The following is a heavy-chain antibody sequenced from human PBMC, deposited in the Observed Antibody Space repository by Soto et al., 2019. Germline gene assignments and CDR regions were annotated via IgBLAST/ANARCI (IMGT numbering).Heavy chain of an antibody. CDR2: ISYDGNTK. CDR3: AKETSAYEIDY. D-gene: IGHD5-12*01. Sequence: QVQLVESGGGVVQPGRSLRLSCAASGFIFSGYAMHWVRQAPGKGLEWVAVISYDGNTKYYADSVKGRFTVSRDNSKNTPDVQMNNLSAEDTAMYYCAKETSAYEIDYWGQGTLVNVSS. J-gene: IGHJ4*02. CDR1: GFIFSGYA. V-gene: IGHV3-30-3*01.